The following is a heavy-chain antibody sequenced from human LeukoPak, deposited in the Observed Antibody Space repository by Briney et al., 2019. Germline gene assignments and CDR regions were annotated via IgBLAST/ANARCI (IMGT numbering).Heavy chain of an antibody. CDR3: ARDRAGVGEINYYDSSGYPQNFDY. CDR2: ISAYNGNT. J-gene: IGHJ4*02. V-gene: IGHV1-18*01. D-gene: IGHD3-22*01. CDR1: GYTFTSYG. Sequence: ASVKVSFKATGYTFTSYGISWVRQAPGQGREWMGWISAYNGNTNYTQRLQGRVTMTTDTSTSTAYMELRRLRSDDTAVYYCARDRAGVGEINYYDSSGYPQNFDYWGQGTLVTVSS.